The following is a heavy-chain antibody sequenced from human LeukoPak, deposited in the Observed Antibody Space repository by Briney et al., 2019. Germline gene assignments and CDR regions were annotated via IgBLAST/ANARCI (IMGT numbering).Heavy chain of an antibody. J-gene: IGHJ6*03. Sequence: GGSLRFSCAASGFTFDDYGMSWVRQAPGKGLEWFFGINWNGGSTGYADSVKGRFTISRDNAKNSLYLQMNSLRAEDTAVYYCAKMGKTENHYGSGRFSYYYYMDVWGKGTTVTISS. CDR1: GFTFDDYG. D-gene: IGHD3-10*01. CDR2: INWNGGST. V-gene: IGHV3-20*04. CDR3: AKMGKTENHYGSGRFSYYYYMDV.